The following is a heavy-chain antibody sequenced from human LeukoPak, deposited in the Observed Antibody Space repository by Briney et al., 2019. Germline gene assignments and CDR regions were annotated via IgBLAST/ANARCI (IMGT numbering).Heavy chain of an antibody. CDR2: INAGNGNT. J-gene: IGHJ4*02. CDR3: ARGRAVAGPGNY. CDR1: GYTFTSYG. V-gene: IGHV1-3*01. Sequence: VASVKVSCKASGYTFTSYGISWVRQAPGQRLEWMGWINAGNGNTKYSQKFQGRVTITRDTSASTAYMELSSLRSGDTAVYYCARGRAVAGPGNYWGQGTLVTVSS. D-gene: IGHD6-19*01.